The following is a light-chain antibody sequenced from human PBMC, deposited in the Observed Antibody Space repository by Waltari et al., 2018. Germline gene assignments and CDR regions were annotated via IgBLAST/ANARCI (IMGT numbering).Light chain of an antibody. CDR2: GAS. V-gene: IGKV3-20*01. CDR1: QSVSRT. J-gene: IGKJ1*01. CDR3: QHYVRLPVT. Sequence: EIVLTPSPGTLSLPPGERVTLSCRASQSVSRTLAWYQQKPGQAPRLLIYGASNRATGIPDRCSGSGSGTDFSLTISRLEPEDFAVYYCQHYVRLPVTFGQGTKVEIK.